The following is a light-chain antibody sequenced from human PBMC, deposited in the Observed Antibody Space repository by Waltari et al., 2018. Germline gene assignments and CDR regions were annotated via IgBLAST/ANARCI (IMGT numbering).Light chain of an antibody. Sequence: EIVLTQSPGTLSLSPGESATLSCRASQTITNNFFAWFQQKPGQAPRLLIQGVSSRATGIPDRFSGSGSGTDFTLTISGLEPEDFAVYYCQQYVRSPLTFGGGTRVEIK. V-gene: IGKV3-20*01. J-gene: IGKJ4*01. CDR2: GVS. CDR3: QQYVRSPLT. CDR1: QTITNNF.